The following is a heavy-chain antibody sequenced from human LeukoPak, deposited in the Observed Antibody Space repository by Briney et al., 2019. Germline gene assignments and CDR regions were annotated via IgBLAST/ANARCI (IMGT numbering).Heavy chain of an antibody. CDR2: IRYDGSNK. CDR1: GFTFSSYG. V-gene: IGHV3-33*01. D-gene: IGHD3-10*01. J-gene: IGHJ4*02. Sequence: GGSLRLSCAASGFTFSSYGMHWVRQAPGKGLEWVAVIRYDGSNKYYADSVKGRFTISRDNSKNMLYLQMNSLRAEDTAVYYCARDGVVGSGSYLDYWGQGTLVTVSS. CDR3: ARDGVVGSGSYLDY.